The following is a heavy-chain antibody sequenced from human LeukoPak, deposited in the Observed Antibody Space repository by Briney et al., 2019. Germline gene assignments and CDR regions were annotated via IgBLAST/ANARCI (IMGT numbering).Heavy chain of an antibody. Sequence: GGSLRLSCAASGFTFSNARMSWVRQAPGKGLEWVGRIKSKTDGGTTDYAAPVKGRFTISRDDSKNTLYLQMNSLKTEDTAVYYCTAYYDFWSGYDFDYWGQGTLVTVSS. CDR3: TAYYDFWSGYDFDY. V-gene: IGHV3-15*01. CDR2: IKSKTDGGTT. D-gene: IGHD3-3*01. J-gene: IGHJ4*01. CDR1: GFTFSNAR.